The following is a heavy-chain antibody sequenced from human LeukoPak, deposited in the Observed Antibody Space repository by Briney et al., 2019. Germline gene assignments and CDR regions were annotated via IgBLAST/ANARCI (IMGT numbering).Heavy chain of an antibody. Sequence: TGGYLRLSCEASGFTFSRNGMHWVRQAPGKGLEWVAVISYDGSNKYYADSVKGRFTISRDNSKNTLYLQMNSLRAEDTAVYYCAKGITIFGVVDYFDYWGQGTLVTVSS. CDR3: AKGITIFGVVDYFDY. J-gene: IGHJ4*02. CDR2: ISYDGSNK. CDR1: GFTFSRNG. D-gene: IGHD3-3*01. V-gene: IGHV3-30*18.